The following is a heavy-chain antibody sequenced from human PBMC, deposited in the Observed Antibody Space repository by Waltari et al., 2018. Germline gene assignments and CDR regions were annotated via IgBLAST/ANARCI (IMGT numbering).Heavy chain of an antibody. D-gene: IGHD3-22*01. V-gene: IGHV4-34*01. CDR2: TNHSGST. CDR1: GGSFSGYY. J-gene: IGHJ4*02. CDR3: ARAGYYYDSSGYYVSD. Sequence: QVQLQQWGAGLLKPSETLSLTCAVYGGSFSGYYWSWIRQPPGKGLEWIGETNHSGSTSYNPSLKSGVTISVSTSKNQLSLKLSAVTAADTAVYYCARAGYYYDSSGYYVSDWGQGTLVTVSS.